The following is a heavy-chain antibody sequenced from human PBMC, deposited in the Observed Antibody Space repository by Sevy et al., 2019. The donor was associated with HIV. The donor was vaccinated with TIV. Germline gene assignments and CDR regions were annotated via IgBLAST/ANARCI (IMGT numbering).Heavy chain of an antibody. D-gene: IGHD3-3*01. Sequence: GGCLRLSCAASGFTFSTYSMNWVRQAPGRGLEWVSSISSTSNYIYYADSVKVRFTISRDNAKNSLYLQMNSLRAEDTAVFYCARGYDFWSGYYTPDWYFDLWGRGTLVTVSS. CDR2: ISSTSNYI. V-gene: IGHV3-21*01. J-gene: IGHJ2*01. CDR3: ARGYDFWSGYYTPDWYFDL. CDR1: GFTFSTYS.